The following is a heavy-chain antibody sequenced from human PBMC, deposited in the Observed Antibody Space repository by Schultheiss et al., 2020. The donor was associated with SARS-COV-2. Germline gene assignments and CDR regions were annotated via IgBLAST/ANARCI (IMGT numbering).Heavy chain of an antibody. V-gene: IGHV1-24*01. D-gene: IGHD3-22*01. Sequence: ASVKVSCKVSGYTLTELSMHWVRQAPGKGLEWMGGFDPEDGETIYAQKFQGRVTMTEDTSTDTAYMELSSLRSEDTAVYYCARDTVPFTYYYDSSGSNWFDPWGQGTLVTVSS. CDR1: GYTLTELS. CDR3: ARDTVPFTYYYDSSGSNWFDP. J-gene: IGHJ5*02. CDR2: FDPEDGET.